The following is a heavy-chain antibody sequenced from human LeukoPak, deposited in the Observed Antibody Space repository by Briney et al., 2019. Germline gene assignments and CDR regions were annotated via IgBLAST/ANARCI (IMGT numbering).Heavy chain of an antibody. CDR2: INHSGST. Sequence: PSETLSLTCAVYGGSFSGYYWSWIRQPPGKGLEWIGEINHSGSTNYNPSLKSRVTISVDTSKNQFSLKLSSVTAADTAVYYCARGGSGYDFWSGYYNFDYWGQETLVTVSS. J-gene: IGHJ4*02. V-gene: IGHV4-34*01. CDR1: GGSFSGYY. D-gene: IGHD3-3*01. CDR3: ARGGSGYDFWSGYYNFDY.